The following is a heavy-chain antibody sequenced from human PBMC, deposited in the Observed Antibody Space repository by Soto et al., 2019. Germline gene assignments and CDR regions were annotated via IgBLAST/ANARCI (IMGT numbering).Heavy chain of an antibody. CDR3: TTDWSDYYDSSGYPSDTYYFDY. CDR1: GFTFSNAW. J-gene: IGHJ4*02. D-gene: IGHD3-22*01. Sequence: GGSLRLSCAASGFTFSNAWMNWVRQAPGKGLEWVGRIKSKTDGGTTDYAAPVKGRFTISRDDSKNTLYLQMNSLKTEDTAVYYCTTDWSDYYDSSGYPSDTYYFDYWGQGTLVTVSS. V-gene: IGHV3-15*07. CDR2: IKSKTDGGTT.